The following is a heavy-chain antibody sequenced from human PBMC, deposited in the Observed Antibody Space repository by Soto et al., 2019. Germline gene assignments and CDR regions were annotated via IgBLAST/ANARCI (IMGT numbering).Heavy chain of an antibody. V-gene: IGHV3-30*18. J-gene: IGHJ6*02. Sequence: GGSLRLSCAASGFTFSTHGMHWVRQAPGKGLEWVAVTSYDGSNKYYADSVKGRFTISRDNSKNTLYLQMNSLRAEDTAVYYCAKQLWSLDYKMDVWGQGTTVTVSS. CDR3: AKQLWSLDYKMDV. D-gene: IGHD5-18*01. CDR1: GFTFSTHG. CDR2: TSYDGSNK.